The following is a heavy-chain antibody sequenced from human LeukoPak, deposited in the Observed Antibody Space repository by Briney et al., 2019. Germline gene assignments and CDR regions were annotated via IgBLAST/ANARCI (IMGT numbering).Heavy chain of an antibody. D-gene: IGHD3-22*01. J-gene: IGHJ3*02. Sequence: SQTLSLTCAVSGGSISSGGYSWSWIRQPPGKGLGWIGYIYHSGSTYYNPSLKSRVTISVDRSKNQFSLKLSSVTAADTAVYYCARSTYYYDSSGDNDAFDIWGQGTMVTVSS. CDR3: ARSTYYYDSSGDNDAFDI. CDR2: IYHSGST. CDR1: GGSISSGGYS. V-gene: IGHV4-30-2*01.